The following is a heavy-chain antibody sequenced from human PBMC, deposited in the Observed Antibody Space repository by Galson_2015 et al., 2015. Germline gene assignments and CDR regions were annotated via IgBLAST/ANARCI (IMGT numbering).Heavy chain of an antibody. J-gene: IGHJ4*02. V-gene: IGHV3-23*01. Sequence: SLRLSCAASGFTFSSAAMTWVRQVPGKGLEWVSVVSASGTNTYYADSVKGRFAISRDNAKNTLYLQMNSLRAEDTAVYYCAKDPQMSRWGQGTQVTVSA. CDR1: GFTFSSAA. CDR3: AKDPQMSR. D-gene: IGHD5-24*01. CDR2: VSASGTNT.